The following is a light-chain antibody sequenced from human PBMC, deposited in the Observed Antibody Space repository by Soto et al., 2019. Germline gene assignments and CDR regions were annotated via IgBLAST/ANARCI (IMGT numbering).Light chain of an antibody. CDR3: QQYDSPPPT. J-gene: IGKJ1*01. Sequence: DIQMTQSPSTLSGSVGDRVTITCRASQTISSWLAWYQQKPGKAPELLIYDAFSLKSGVSSRFSGSRSGTEFALTISSLQPDDSATYYCQQYDSPPPTFGQGTKVDIK. V-gene: IGKV1-5*01. CDR1: QTISSW. CDR2: DAF.